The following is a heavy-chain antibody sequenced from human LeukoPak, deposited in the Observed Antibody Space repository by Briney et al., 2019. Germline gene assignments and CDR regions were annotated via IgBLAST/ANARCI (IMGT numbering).Heavy chain of an antibody. CDR2: ISAYNGNT. D-gene: IGHD3-22*01. CDR3: ARDLWADYYDSSGYYNY. J-gene: IGHJ4*02. V-gene: IGHV1-18*04. CDR1: GYTFTGYY. Sequence: ASVKVSCKASGYTFTGYYMHWVRQAPGQGLEWMGWISAYNGNTNYAQKLQGRVTMTTDTSTSTAYMELRSLRSDDTAVYYCARDLWADYYDSSGYYNYWGQGTLVTVSS.